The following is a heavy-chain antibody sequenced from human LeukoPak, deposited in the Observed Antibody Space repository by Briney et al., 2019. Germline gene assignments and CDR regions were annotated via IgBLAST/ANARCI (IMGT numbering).Heavy chain of an antibody. V-gene: IGHV3-74*01. Sequence: GGSLRLSCAASGFTFSKYWMHWVRQPPGKGLVWVSRIDTDGTSTIYADSVKGRFTISRDNAENTLYLQMYSLRVEDTGVYYCARPPYSSGTFDLWGRGTLVTVSP. CDR1: GFTFSKYW. J-gene: IGHJ2*01. D-gene: IGHD6-19*01. CDR2: IDTDGTST. CDR3: ARPPYSSGTFDL.